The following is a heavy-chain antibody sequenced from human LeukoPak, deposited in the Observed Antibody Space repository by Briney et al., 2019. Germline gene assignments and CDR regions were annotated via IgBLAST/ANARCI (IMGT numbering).Heavy chain of an antibody. CDR2: ISSSSSYS. CDR3: AVGRAADF. D-gene: IGHD6-25*01. Sequence: GGSLRLSCILSGNPYSDYHMNWIRQAPGKGLEWISYISSSSSYSDYADSVKGRFTISRDNAKSAPYLQLNSLRLEDTAVYYCAVGRAADFWGQGTLVTVSS. J-gene: IGHJ4*02. CDR1: GNPYSDYH. V-gene: IGHV3-11*03.